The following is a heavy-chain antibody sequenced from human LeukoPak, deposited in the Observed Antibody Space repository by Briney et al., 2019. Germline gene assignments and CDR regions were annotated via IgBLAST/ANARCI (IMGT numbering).Heavy chain of an antibody. CDR3: ARDIGYCSSTSCSVGFDY. V-gene: IGHV3-21*01. J-gene: IGHJ4*02. CDR2: ISSSSSYI. D-gene: IGHD2-2*01. Sequence: GGSLRLSCAASGFTFSSYGMNWVRQAPGKGLEWVSSISSSSSYIYYADSVKGRFTISRDNAKNSLYLQMNSLRAEDTAVYYCARDIGYCSSTSCSVGFDYWGQGTLVTVSS. CDR1: GFTFSSYG.